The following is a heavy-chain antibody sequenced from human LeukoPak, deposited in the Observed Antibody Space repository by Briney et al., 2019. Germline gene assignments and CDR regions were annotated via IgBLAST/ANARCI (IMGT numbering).Heavy chain of an antibody. CDR1: GGTFSSYA. CDR3: ARDVSSSSWYEHYCFDX. V-gene: IGHV1-69*05. J-gene: IGHJ4*02. Sequence: SVKVSCKASGGTFSSYAISWVRQAPGQGLEWMGRIIPIFGTANYAQKFQGRVTITTDESTSTAYMELSSLRSEDTAVYYCARDVSSSSWYEHYCFDXWGQGTLVTVX. CDR2: IIPIFGTA. D-gene: IGHD6-13*01.